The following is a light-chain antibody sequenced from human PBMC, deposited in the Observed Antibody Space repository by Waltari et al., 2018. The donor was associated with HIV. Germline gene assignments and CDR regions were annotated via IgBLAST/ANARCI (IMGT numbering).Light chain of an antibody. J-gene: IGKJ4*01. CDR3: QQLNTYPPT. V-gene: IGKV1-9*01. CDR2: ETS. CDR1: QGIAGY. Sequence: DTQLTQAPPFLSASVGDRVTITCRASQGIAGYLPWYQQKPGKPPNLLIYETSTLQNGVPSRFSGSGSGTEFTLTISSLQPEDFTTYYCQQLNTYPPTFGGGTKVEIK.